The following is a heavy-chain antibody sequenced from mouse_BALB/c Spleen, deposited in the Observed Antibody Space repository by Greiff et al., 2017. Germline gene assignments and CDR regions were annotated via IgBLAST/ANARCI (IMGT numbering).Heavy chain of an antibody. CDR3: ASTARVAMDY. J-gene: IGHJ4*01. D-gene: IGHD3-1*01. Sequence: QGQLQQPGAELVMPGASVKMSCKASGYTFTDYWMHWVKQRPGQGLEWIGAIDTSDSYTSYNQKFKGKATLTVDESSSTAYMQLSSLTSEDSAVYYCASTARVAMDYWGQGTSVTVSS. V-gene: IGHV1-69*01. CDR2: IDTSDSYT. CDR1: GYTFTDYW.